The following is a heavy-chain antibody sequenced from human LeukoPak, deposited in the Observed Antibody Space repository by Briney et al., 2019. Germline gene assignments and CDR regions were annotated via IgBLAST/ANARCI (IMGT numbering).Heavy chain of an antibody. CDR3: ARIKSTLANLFNY. D-gene: IGHD4/OR15-4a*01. Sequence: GGSLRLSCAASGFTFSSYSMNWVRQAPGKGLEWVSYISSSSSTIYYADSVKGRFTISRDNAKNSLYLQMNSLRAEDTAVYYCARIKSTLANLFNYWGQGTLVTVSS. CDR2: ISSSSSTI. CDR1: GFTFSSYS. J-gene: IGHJ4*02. V-gene: IGHV3-48*01.